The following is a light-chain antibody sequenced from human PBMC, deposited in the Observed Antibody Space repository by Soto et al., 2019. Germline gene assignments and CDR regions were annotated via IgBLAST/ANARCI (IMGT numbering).Light chain of an antibody. Sequence: EIVLTQSPGTLSLSPGEGATLSCRASQSVSSRYLAWYQQKPGLAPRRLIYAASDRATGIPYRFSGSGSVTDFTITVNRLEPEDLAVYYCQQYVNSRPAFGQGTNLEI. CDR3: QQYVNSRPA. J-gene: IGKJ2*01. V-gene: IGKV3-20*01. CDR1: QSVSSRY. CDR2: AAS.